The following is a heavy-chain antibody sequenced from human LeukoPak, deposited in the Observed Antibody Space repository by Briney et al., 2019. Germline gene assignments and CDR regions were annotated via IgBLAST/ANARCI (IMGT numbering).Heavy chain of an antibody. Sequence: PGASVKVSCKASGYTFTSYGISWVRQATGQGLEWMGWMNPNSGNTGYAQKFQGRVTMTRNTSISTAYMELSSLRSEDTAVYYCATSPLVPASVAFDIWGQGTMVTVSS. J-gene: IGHJ3*02. CDR2: MNPNSGNT. CDR1: GYTFTSYG. D-gene: IGHD2-2*01. V-gene: IGHV1-8*02. CDR3: ATSPLVPASVAFDI.